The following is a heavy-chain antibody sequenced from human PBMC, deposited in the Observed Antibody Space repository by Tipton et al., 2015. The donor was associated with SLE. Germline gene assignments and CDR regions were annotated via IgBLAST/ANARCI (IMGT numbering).Heavy chain of an antibody. Sequence: TLSLTCTVSGGSIRTYYWSWIRQSPGKGLEWIGNIYDSGSSNYNPSLKSRVTISVDTSKNQFSLKLSSVTAADTAVYYCGRFWTGYRNFDSWGQGILVTVSS. D-gene: IGHD3/OR15-3a*01. CDR3: GRFWTGYRNFDS. CDR2: IYDSGSS. J-gene: IGHJ4*02. V-gene: IGHV4-59*12. CDR1: GGSIRTYY.